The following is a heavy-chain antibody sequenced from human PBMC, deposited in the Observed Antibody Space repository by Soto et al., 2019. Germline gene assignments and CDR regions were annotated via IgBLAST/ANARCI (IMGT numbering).Heavy chain of an antibody. Sequence: QVQLVQSGAEVKKPGASVKVSCKASGYTFTSYGISWVRQAPGQGLEWMGWMSAYNGNTHYAQQLQGRVTMTTDTFTSIAYRALGGLRSDSRSVYYCARWDSFLPSYYDFWGGYYGTLGYWGQGTLGTVSS. CDR2: MSAYNGNT. D-gene: IGHD3-3*01. CDR1: GYTFTSYG. CDR3: ARWDSFLPSYYDFWGGYYGTLGY. J-gene: IGHJ4*02. V-gene: IGHV1-18*01.